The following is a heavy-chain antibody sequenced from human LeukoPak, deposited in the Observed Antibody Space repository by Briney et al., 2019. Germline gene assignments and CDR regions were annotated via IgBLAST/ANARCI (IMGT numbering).Heavy chain of an antibody. CDR1: GYTFTSYA. D-gene: IGHD3-22*01. J-gene: IGHJ4*02. CDR2: INTNTGNP. Sequence: ASVKVSCKASGYTFTSYAMNWVRQAPGQGLEWMGWINTNTGNPTYAQGFTGRFVFSLDTSVSTAYLQISSLKAEDTAVYYCARGFRPPEEGITMIVVVGDFDYWGQGTLVTVSS. V-gene: IGHV7-4-1*02. CDR3: ARGFRPPEEGITMIVVVGDFDY.